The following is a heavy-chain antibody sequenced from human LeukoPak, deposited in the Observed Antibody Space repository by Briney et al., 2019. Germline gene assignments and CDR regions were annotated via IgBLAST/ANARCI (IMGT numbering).Heavy chain of an antibody. CDR2: ITTSSSDV. Sequence: KPGGSLRLSCAASGFTFSSYFMNWVRQAPGKGLEWVSSITTSSSDVYYADSVRGRFTISRDNAKNSLFLQMNGLRAEATAVYYCARALTGIPYYFDYWGQGSLVTVSS. V-gene: IGHV3-21*01. J-gene: IGHJ4*02. D-gene: IGHD1-20*01. CDR3: ARALTGIPYYFDY. CDR1: GFTFSSYF.